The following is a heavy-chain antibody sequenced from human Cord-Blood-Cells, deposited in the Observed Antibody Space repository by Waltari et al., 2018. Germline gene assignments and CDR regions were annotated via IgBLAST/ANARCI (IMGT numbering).Heavy chain of an antibody. CDR3: ARVPPAAAGTTGRFDP. J-gene: IGHJ5*02. Sequence: EVQRVESGGGLLQPGGSLRLSCAASGFTVSSNYMSWVRQAPGKGLEWVSVSYSGGSTYYADSVKGRFTISRDNSKNTLYLQMNSLRAEDTAVYYCARVPPAAAGTTGRFDPWGQGTLVTVSS. V-gene: IGHV3-53*01. CDR1: GFTVSSNY. CDR2: SYSGGST. D-gene: IGHD6-13*01.